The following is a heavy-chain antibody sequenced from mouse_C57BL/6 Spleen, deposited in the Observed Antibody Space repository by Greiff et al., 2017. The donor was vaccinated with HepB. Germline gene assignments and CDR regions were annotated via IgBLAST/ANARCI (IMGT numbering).Heavy chain of an antibody. CDR2: IYPGSGST. D-gene: IGHD3-1*01. CDR3: ARSGARGDYAMDY. CDR1: GYTFTSYW. J-gene: IGHJ4*01. Sequence: QVQLQQPGAELVKPGASVKMSCKASGYTFTSYWITWVKQRPGQGLEWIGDIYPGSGSTNYNEKFKSKATLTVDTSSSTAYMQLSSLTSEDYAVYYCARSGARGDYAMDYWGQGTSVTVSS. V-gene: IGHV1-55*01.